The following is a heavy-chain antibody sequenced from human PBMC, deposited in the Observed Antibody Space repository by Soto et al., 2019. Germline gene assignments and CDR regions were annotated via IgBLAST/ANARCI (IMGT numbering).Heavy chain of an antibody. V-gene: IGHV3-74*01. Sequence: LSCAASGFVFNMYWMHWVRQVPGEGPEWVTRINDDGTRTDYADSAKGRFTISRDNAKDILYLQMNALRVDDTAVYYCIRGPRPSSVGTGAFWGQGTLVTVSS. CDR3: IRGPRPSSVGTGAF. CDR1: GFVFNMYW. CDR2: INDDGTRT. D-gene: IGHD3-10*01. J-gene: IGHJ4*02.